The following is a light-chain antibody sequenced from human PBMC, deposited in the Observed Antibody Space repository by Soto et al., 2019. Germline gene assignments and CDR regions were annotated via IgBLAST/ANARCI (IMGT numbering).Light chain of an antibody. Sequence: EVVMTQSPATVSVSPGEGVTLSCRASQTISNDLAWYQQKPGQAPRLLIYGASTRATGVPARFSGGGSGTEVTLPISSLQSEDFAVYYCHQNNKCSPVTFGGGTKVEIK. J-gene: IGKJ4*01. CDR3: HQNNKCSPVT. V-gene: IGKV3-15*01. CDR1: QTISND. CDR2: GAS.